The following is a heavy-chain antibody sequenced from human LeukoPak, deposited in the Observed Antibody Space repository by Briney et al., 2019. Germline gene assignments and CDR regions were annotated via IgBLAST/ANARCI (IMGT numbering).Heavy chain of an antibody. CDR1: GGTFSSYA. V-gene: IGHV1-69*13. CDR3: ASGKAYYYYYYMDV. J-gene: IGHJ6*03. Sequence: SVKVSCKASGGTFSSYAISWVRQAPGQGLEWMGGIIPIFGTANYAQKFQGRVTITADESTSTAYMELSSLRSEDTAVYYCASGKAYYYYYYMDVWGKGTTVTVSS. CDR2: IIPIFGTA.